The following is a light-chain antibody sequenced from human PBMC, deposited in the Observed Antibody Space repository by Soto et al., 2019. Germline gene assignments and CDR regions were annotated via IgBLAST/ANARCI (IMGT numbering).Light chain of an antibody. CDR3: QQRISWPRT. J-gene: IGKJ1*01. CDR1: RSVSSY. CDR2: DAS. Sequence: EIVLTQSPATLSLSPGERATLSCRASRSVSSYLAWYQQKPGQAPRLLIYDASNRATGIPARFSASGSGTDFTLTISSLEPEDFAVYYCQQRISWPRTLGQGTKVEVK. V-gene: IGKV3-11*01.